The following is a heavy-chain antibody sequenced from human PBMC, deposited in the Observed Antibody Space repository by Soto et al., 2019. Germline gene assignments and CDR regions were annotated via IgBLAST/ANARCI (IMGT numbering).Heavy chain of an antibody. V-gene: IGHV4-59*08. CDR3: ARHVGYCSGGSCYFDY. CDR2: IYYSGST. J-gene: IGHJ4*02. Sequence: NPSETLSLTCTVSGGSISDYYWTWIRQPPGKGLEWIGYIYYSGSTNYNPSLKSRVTISVDTSKNQFSLKLSSVTAADTAVYYCARHVGYCSGGSCYFDYWGQGTLVTVSS. CDR1: GGSISDYY. D-gene: IGHD2-15*01.